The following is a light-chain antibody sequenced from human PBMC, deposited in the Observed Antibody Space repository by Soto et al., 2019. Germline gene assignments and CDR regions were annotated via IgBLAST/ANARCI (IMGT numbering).Light chain of an antibody. CDR3: SSYTSSSTLVV. V-gene: IGLV2-14*01. CDR2: DVT. Sequence: QSALTQPASVSGSPGQSITIYCTGTSSDVGGYNFVSWYQQEPGKAPKLMIYDVTNRPSGVSYRFSGSKSGNTASLTISGLQAEDEADYYCSSYTSSSTLVVFGGGTKLTVL. J-gene: IGLJ2*01. CDR1: SSDVGGYNF.